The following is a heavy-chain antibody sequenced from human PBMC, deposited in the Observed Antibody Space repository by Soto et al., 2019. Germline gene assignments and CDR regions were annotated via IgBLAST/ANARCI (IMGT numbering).Heavy chain of an antibody. Sequence: GGSLRLSCAASGFTFSSYGMHWVRQAPGKGLEWVAVIWYDGSNKYYADSVKGRFTISRDNSKNTLYLQMNSLRAEETAAYYCARDLEMATITFYYSYYYGTDVWGPGTTLTVSS. V-gene: IGHV3-33*01. J-gene: IGHJ6*02. D-gene: IGHD5-12*01. CDR2: IWYDGSNK. CDR3: ARDLEMATITFYYSYYYGTDV. CDR1: GFTFSSYG.